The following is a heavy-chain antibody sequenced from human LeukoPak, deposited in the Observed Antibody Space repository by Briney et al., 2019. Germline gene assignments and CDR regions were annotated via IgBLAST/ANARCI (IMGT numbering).Heavy chain of an antibody. Sequence: SSETLSLTCAVSGGSISSYYWSWIRQPPGKGLEWIGYIYYSGSTNYNPSLKSRVTISVDTSKNQFSLKLSPVTAADTAVYYCARHYVKGSHRVFDYWGQGTLVTVSS. CDR1: GGSISSYY. CDR2: IYYSGST. CDR3: ARHYVKGSHRVFDY. V-gene: IGHV4-59*08. D-gene: IGHD1-26*01. J-gene: IGHJ4*02.